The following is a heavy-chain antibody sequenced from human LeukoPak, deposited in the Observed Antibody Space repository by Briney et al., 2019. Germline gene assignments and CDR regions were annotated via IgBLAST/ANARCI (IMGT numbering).Heavy chain of an antibody. Sequence: KASETLSLTCIVSGGSISNYYWSWIRQPPGKGLEWIGEINHSGSTNYNPSLKSRVTISVDTSKNQFSLKLSSVTAADTAVYYCARDLSGYFDYWGQGTLVTVSS. CDR2: INHSGST. J-gene: IGHJ4*02. CDR3: ARDLSGYFDY. CDR1: GGSISNYY. V-gene: IGHV4-34*01.